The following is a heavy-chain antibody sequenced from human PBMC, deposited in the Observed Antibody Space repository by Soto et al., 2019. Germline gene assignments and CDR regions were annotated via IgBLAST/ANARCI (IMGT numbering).Heavy chain of an antibody. Sequence: ASVKVSCKASGGTFSSYAISWVRQAPGQGLEWMGGIIPIFGTANYAQKFQGRVTITADESTSTAYMELSSLRSEDTAVYYCARDLTHVTVTTLDYYYYYMDVWGKGTTVTVSS. CDR1: GGTFSSYA. D-gene: IGHD4-17*01. J-gene: IGHJ6*03. CDR2: IIPIFGTA. V-gene: IGHV1-69*13. CDR3: ARDLTHVTVTTLDYYYYYMDV.